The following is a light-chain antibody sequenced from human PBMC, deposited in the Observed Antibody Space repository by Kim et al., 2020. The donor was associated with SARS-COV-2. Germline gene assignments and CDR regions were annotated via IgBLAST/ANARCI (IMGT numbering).Light chain of an antibody. CDR1: SSDVGDYNY. CDR2: HVS. J-gene: IGLJ3*02. CDR3: SSYTSSSTWV. Sequence: QSALTQPASVSGSPGQSITISCTGTSSDVGDYNYVSWYQQHPGKAPKLMIYHVSKRPSGVSNRFSGSKSANTASLTISGLQAEDEADYYCSSYTSSSTWVFGGGTQLTVL. V-gene: IGLV2-14*03.